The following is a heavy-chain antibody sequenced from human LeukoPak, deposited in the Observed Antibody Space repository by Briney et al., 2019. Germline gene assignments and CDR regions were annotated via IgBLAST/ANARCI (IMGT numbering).Heavy chain of an antibody. Sequence: SVKVSCKASGGTFSSYAISWVRQAPGQGLEWMGRIIPILGIANYAQKFQGRVTITADKSTSTAYMELSSLRSEDTAVYYCAREDGNTEDYYYGMDVWGQGTTVTVSS. CDR1: GGTFSSYA. CDR2: IIPILGIA. J-gene: IGHJ6*02. V-gene: IGHV1-69*04. CDR3: AREDGNTEDYYYGMDV.